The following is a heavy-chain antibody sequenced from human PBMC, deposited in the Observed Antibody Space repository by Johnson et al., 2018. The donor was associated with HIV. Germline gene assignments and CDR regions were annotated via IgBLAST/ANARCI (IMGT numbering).Heavy chain of an antibody. J-gene: IGHJ3*02. Sequence: VQLVESGGGVVRPGGSLRLSCAASGFTFDDYGMSWVREVPGKGLEWVSGINWNGGSTTYADYVKGRFTISRDNAKNTLYLQMNSLKAEDTAVYYCARQGSGFDILGQGTMVTVSS. CDR3: ARQGSGFDI. D-gene: IGHD1-26*01. CDR1: GFTFDDYG. V-gene: IGHV3-20*04. CDR2: INWNGGST.